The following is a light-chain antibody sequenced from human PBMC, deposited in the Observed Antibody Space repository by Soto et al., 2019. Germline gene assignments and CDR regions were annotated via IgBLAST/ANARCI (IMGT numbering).Light chain of an antibody. V-gene: IGLV2-14*01. J-gene: IGLJ1*01. CDR2: DVS. CDR3: SSYTSSSTPYV. CDR1: SSDVGGYNY. Sequence: QSALTQPASVSGSPGQSITISCTGTSSDVGGYNYVSWYQQHPGKAPKLMIYDVSNRPSGVSNRFSGSESGNTASLTISGLQAEDEADYYCSSYTSSSTPYVFRTGTKLTVL.